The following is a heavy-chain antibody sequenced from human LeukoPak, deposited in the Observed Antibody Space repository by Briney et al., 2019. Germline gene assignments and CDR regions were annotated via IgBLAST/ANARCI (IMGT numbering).Heavy chain of an antibody. D-gene: IGHD6-19*01. CDR3: ATDGSGWTDDDAFDV. CDR2: IYTSGRT. Sequence: PSETLSLTCTVSGASINSHYWNWIRQPGGKGLEWIGRIYTSGRTKYNPSLKSRVTISVDKSKNQFSLNLTSVTAADTAVYYCATDGSGWTDDDAFDVWGQGTMVTVSS. CDR1: GASINSHY. J-gene: IGHJ3*01. V-gene: IGHV4-4*07.